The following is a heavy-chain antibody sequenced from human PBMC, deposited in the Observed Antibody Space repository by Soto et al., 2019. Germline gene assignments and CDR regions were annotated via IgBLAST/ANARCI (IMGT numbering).Heavy chain of an antibody. Sequence: SETLSLTCTVSGGSISSSSYYWGWIRQPPGKGLEWIGSIYYSGSTNYNPSLKSRVTISVDTSKNQFSLKLSSVTAADTAVYYCARGPYYVVVPAATSGGFDYWGQGTLVTVSS. J-gene: IGHJ4*02. CDR3: ARGPYYVVVPAATSGGFDY. CDR1: GGSISSSSYY. D-gene: IGHD2-2*01. V-gene: IGHV4-39*07. CDR2: IYYSGST.